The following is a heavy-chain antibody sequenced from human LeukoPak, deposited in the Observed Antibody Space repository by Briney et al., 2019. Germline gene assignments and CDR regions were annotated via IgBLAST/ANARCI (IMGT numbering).Heavy chain of an antibody. Sequence: GRSLRLSCAASGFTFSSYGMHWVRQAPGKGLEWVAVISYDGSNKYYADSVKGRFTISRDNSKNTLYLQMNSLRAEDTAVYYYAKDAAYGGNSDFDCWGQGTLVTVSS. D-gene: IGHD4-23*01. CDR3: AKDAAYGGNSDFDC. V-gene: IGHV3-30*18. CDR2: ISYDGSNK. J-gene: IGHJ4*02. CDR1: GFTFSSYG.